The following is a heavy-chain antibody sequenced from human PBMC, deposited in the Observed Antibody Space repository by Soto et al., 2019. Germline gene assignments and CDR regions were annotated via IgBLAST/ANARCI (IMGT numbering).Heavy chain of an antibody. CDR2: ISYDGSNK. CDR1: GFTFSSYA. D-gene: IGHD3-3*01. J-gene: IGHJ6*02. CDR3: AREYYDFWSGYHGQIRRGHYYGMDV. Sequence: PGGSLRLSCAASGFTFSSYAMHWVRQAPGKGLEWVAVISYDGSNKYYADSVKGRFTISRDNSKNTLYLQMNSLRAEDTAVYYCAREYYDFWSGYHGQIRRGHYYGMDVWGQGTTVTVSS. V-gene: IGHV3-30-3*01.